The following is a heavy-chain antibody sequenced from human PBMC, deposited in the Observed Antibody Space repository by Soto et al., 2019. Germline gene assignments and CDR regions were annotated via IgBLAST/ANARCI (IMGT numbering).Heavy chain of an antibody. V-gene: IGHV1-24*01. CDR3: ATVTSDFWSGYTHIRGVFDY. D-gene: IGHD3-3*01. Sequence: GASVKVSCKVSGYTLTELSMHWVRQAPGKGLEWMGGFDPEDGETIYAQKFQGRVTMTEDTSTDTAYMELSSLRSEDTAVYYCATVTSDFWSGYTHIRGVFDYWGQGTLVTVSS. CDR1: GYTLTELS. CDR2: FDPEDGET. J-gene: IGHJ4*02.